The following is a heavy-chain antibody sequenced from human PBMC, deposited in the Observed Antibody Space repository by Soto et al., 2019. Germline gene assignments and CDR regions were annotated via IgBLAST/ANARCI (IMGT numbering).Heavy chain of an antibody. D-gene: IGHD2-2*01. J-gene: IGHJ6*02. CDR1: GFTFSSYS. CDR3: VGYCSSTSCYLVYYYGMDV. CDR2: ISSSSSYI. V-gene: IGHV3-21*01. Sequence: GGSLRLSCAASGFTFSSYSMNWVRQAPGKGLEWVSSISSSSSYIYYADSVKGRFTISRDNAKNSLYLQMNSLRAEDTAVYYCVGYCSSTSCYLVYYYGMDVWGQGTTVTVSS.